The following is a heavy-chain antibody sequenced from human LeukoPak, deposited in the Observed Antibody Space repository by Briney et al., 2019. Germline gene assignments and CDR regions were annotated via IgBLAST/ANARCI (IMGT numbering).Heavy chain of an antibody. J-gene: IGHJ3*02. CDR3: AREGDYYDSSGSSDAFDI. CDR2: INPNSGGT. V-gene: IGHV1-2*02. D-gene: IGHD3-22*01. CDR1: GYTFTTYY. Sequence: GASVKVSCKASGYTFTTYYMHWLRQAPGQGLEWMGWINPNSGGTNYAQKFQGRVTMTRDTSISTAYMELSRLRSDDTAVYYCAREGDYYDSSGSSDAFDIWGQGTMVTVSS.